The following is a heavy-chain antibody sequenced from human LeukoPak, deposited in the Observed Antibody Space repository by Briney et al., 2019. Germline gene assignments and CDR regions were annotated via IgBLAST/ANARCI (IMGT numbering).Heavy chain of an antibody. V-gene: IGHV3-9*01. CDR1: GFTFDDYA. Sequence: PGRSLRLSCAASGFTFDDYAMHWVRQAPGKGLEWVSGISWNSGSIGYADSVKGRFTMSRDNAASSLYLQMNSLSAEDTAVYYCARGSSLGGNSVYWGQGTLVTVSS. D-gene: IGHD4-23*01. CDR2: ISWNSGSI. CDR3: ARGSSLGGNSVY. J-gene: IGHJ4*02.